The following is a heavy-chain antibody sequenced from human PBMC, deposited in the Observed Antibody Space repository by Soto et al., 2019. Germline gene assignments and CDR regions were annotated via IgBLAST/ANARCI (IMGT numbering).Heavy chain of an antibody. CDR3: ASLRGSRTNFLFDH. CDR2: IFFSGNT. V-gene: IGHV4-31*03. Sequence: QVQLQESGPGLVEPSQTLSLTCSVSGGSISSDDCYWSWIRQHPGKGLEWIGNIFFSGNTYYNPSLKSRVSISVDTSKNQFSLRVTSVTAADTAVYYCASLRGSRTNFLFDHWGQGSLVTVSS. J-gene: IGHJ4*02. D-gene: IGHD3-10*01. CDR1: GGSISSDDCY.